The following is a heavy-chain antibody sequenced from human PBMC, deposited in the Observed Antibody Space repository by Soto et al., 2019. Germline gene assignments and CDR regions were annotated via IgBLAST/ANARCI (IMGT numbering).Heavy chain of an antibody. V-gene: IGHV1-69*01. D-gene: IGHD2-15*01. Sequence: QVPLVQSGSEVKKPGSSVTVSCKASGGTFNTYTFSWVRQAPGQGLEWMGSILPIMGSVNYAHDFRGRLSITADPSTTTAYMELTTLTSHDTAIYYCARIPRYSYPTSDPLDNWGQGTLVTVSS. CDR2: ILPIMGSV. CDR1: GGTFNTYT. CDR3: ARIPRYSYPTSDPLDN. J-gene: IGHJ4*02.